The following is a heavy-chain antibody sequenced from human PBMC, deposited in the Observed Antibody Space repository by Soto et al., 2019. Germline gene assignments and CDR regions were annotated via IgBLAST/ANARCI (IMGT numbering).Heavy chain of an antibody. V-gene: IGHV3-48*01. D-gene: IGHD2-2*01. CDR2: ISSSSSTI. CDR3: ARAVRAYCSSTSCYGYYYYMEV. CDR1: GFTFSSYS. J-gene: IGHJ6*03. Sequence: GGSLRLSCAASGFTFSSYSMNWVRQAPGKGLEWVSYISSSSSTIYYADSVKGRFTISRDNAKNSLYLQMNSLRAEDTAVYYCARAVRAYCSSTSCYGYYYYMEVWGKGTTVTVSS.